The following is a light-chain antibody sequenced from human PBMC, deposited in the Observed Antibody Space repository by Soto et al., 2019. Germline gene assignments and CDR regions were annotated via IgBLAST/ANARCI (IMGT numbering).Light chain of an antibody. J-gene: IGLJ1*01. CDR2: EVS. CDR3: SSYTSSNTLV. CDR1: SSDVGGYNY. Sequence: QSALAQPASESGSPGQSITISCTGTSSDVGGYNYVSWYQEHPGKAPKLMIYEVSNRPSGVSNRFSGSKSGNTASLTISGLQAEDEADYYCSSYTSSNTLVLGTGTKVTVL. V-gene: IGLV2-14*01.